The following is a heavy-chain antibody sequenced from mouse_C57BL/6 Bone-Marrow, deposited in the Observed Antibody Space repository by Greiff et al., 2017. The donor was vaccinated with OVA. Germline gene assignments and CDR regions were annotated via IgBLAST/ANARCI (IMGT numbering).Heavy chain of an antibody. CDR1: GYTFTDYY. Sequence: VKLMESGAELVRPGASVKLSCKASGYTFTDYYINWVKQRPGQGLEWIARIYPGSGNTYYNEKFKGKATLTAEKSSSTAYMQLSSLTSEDSAVYFCARRVAYYFDYWGQGTTLTVSS. V-gene: IGHV1-76*01. CDR3: ARRVAYYFDY. D-gene: IGHD1-1*01. CDR2: IYPGSGNT. J-gene: IGHJ2*01.